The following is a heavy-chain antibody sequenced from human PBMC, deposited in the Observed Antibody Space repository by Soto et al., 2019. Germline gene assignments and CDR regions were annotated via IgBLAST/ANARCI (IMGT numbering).Heavy chain of an antibody. CDR2: ISNSGGST. V-gene: IGHV3-23*01. CDR1: GFSFSSYA. CDR3: AKDPTVSLRGSDY. D-gene: IGHD4-17*01. Sequence: EVRLLESGGGLVQPGGSLRLSCAASGFSFSSYAMTWVRQAPGKGLEWVSTISNSGGSTYYADSVKGRFTISRDNSKNTLYLQMNSLRDEDTAVYYCAKDPTVSLRGSDYWGQGNLVTVSS. J-gene: IGHJ4*02.